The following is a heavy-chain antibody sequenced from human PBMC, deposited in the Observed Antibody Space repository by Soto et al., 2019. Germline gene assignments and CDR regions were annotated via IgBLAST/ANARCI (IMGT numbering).Heavy chain of an antibody. V-gene: IGHV3-21*01. CDR1: GFILSNYY. CDR3: ARSTITIFGVVPDPNWFDT. D-gene: IGHD3-3*01. CDR2: ISSSRSYI. J-gene: IGHJ5*02. Sequence: GGSLRLSCAASGFILSNYYMNWVRQAPGKGLEWVSFISSSRSYIYYADSVKGRFTISRDNAKNSLYLQMNSLRAEDTALYYCARSTITIFGVVPDPNWFDTWGQGTLVTVAS.